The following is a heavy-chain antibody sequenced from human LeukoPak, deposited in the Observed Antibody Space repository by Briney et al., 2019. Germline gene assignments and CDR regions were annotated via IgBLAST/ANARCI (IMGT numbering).Heavy chain of an antibody. CDR3: ARQGWITIFGVVKGNWFDP. CDR2: ISSSSSYI. V-gene: IGHV3-11*06. Sequence: GGSLRLSCAASGFTFSDYYMSWIRQAPGKGLEWVSSISSSSSYIYYADSVKGRFTISRDNAKNSLYLQMNSLRAEDTAVYYCARQGWITIFGVVKGNWFDPWGQGTLVTVSS. D-gene: IGHD3-3*01. J-gene: IGHJ5*02. CDR1: GFTFSDYY.